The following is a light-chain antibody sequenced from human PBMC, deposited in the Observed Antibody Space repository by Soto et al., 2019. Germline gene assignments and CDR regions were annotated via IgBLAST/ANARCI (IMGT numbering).Light chain of an antibody. CDR3: SSYTSSYTLV. J-gene: IGLJ2*01. CDR2: DVS. V-gene: IGLV2-14*01. CDR1: SSDVRGYNY. Sequence: QSALTQPASVSGSTRQSITISCTGTSSDVRGYNYVSWYQQHPGKAPKLMIYDVSNRPSGVSNRFSGSKSGNTASLTISGLQAEDEADYYCSSYTSSYTLVFGGGTKLTVL.